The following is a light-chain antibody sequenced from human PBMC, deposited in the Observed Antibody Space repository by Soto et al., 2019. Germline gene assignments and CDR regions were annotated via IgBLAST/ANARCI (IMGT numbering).Light chain of an antibody. CDR3: QQYYSYLGTT. CDR2: AAS. Sequence: DIQMTQSPSSLSASVGDRVTITFRASQSISSYLNWYQQKPGKAPKLLIYAASSLQSGVPSRFSGSGSGTDFTLTISCLQSEDFATYYCQQYYSYLGTTFGQGTKVDIK. CDR1: QSISSY. V-gene: IGKV1-39*01. J-gene: IGKJ1*01.